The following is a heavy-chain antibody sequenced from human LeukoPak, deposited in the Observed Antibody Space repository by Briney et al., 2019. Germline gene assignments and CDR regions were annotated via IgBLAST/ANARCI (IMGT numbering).Heavy chain of an antibody. CDR3: ARDRSDGNYYMDV. D-gene: IGHD5-24*01. CDR1: GFTFSSYA. CDR2: ISGSGGST. Sequence: PGGSLRLSCAASGFTFSSYAMSWVRQAPGKGLEWVSGISGSGGSTYYADSVKGRFTISRDNSKNMLYLQMNSLRADDTAVYYCARDRSDGNYYMDVWGKGTTVTVSS. V-gene: IGHV3-23*01. J-gene: IGHJ6*03.